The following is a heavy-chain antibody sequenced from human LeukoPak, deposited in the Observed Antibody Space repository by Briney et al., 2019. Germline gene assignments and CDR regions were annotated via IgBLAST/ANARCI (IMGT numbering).Heavy chain of an antibody. CDR1: GFTFSSYA. Sequence: PGGSLRLSCAASGFTFSSYAMHWVRQAPGKGLEWVAVLSYDGSIKYYADSVKGRFTISRDNSKNTLYLQMNSLRGEDTAVYYCAKDREGTIADYFDYWGQGTLVTVSS. CDR3: AKDREGTIADYFDY. CDR2: LSYDGSIK. V-gene: IGHV3-30-3*01. D-gene: IGHD1-7*01. J-gene: IGHJ4*02.